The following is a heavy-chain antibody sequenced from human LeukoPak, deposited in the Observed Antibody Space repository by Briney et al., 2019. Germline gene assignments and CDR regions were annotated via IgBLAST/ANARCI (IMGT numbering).Heavy chain of an antibody. V-gene: IGHV3-74*03. CDR2: INRDGSVT. CDR1: GFIFSNYW. J-gene: IGHJ3*01. Sequence: GGSLRLSCAASGFIFSNYWMHWVRQAPGKGLVWVSRINRDGSVTTYADSVKGRLTVSRDNAKNTVYLQMNSLGSEDTAVYYCARGTADAFDLWGRGTRVTVSS. CDR3: ARGTADAFDL. D-gene: IGHD5-18*01.